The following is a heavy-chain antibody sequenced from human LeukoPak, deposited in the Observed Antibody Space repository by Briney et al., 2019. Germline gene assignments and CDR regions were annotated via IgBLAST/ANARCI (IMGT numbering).Heavy chain of an antibody. D-gene: IGHD6-13*01. J-gene: IGHJ3*02. CDR2: IYYSGST. CDR1: GGSISSSSYY. Sequence: SETLSLTCNVSGGSISSSSYYWGWIRQPPGKGLEWIGSIYYSGSTYYNPSLKSRVTISVDTSKNQFSLKLSSVTAADTAVYYCARGIYSSSWYHTNAFDIWGQGTMVTVSS. CDR3: ARGIYSSSWYHTNAFDI. V-gene: IGHV4-39*07.